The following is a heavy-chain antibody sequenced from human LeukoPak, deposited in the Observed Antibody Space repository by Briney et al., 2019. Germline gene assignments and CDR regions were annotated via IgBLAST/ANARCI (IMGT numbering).Heavy chain of an antibody. CDR2: IIPIFGTA. Sequence: SVKVSCKASGGTFSSYAISWVRQAPGQGLEWMGGIIPIFGTANYAQKFQGRVTITADESTSTAYMELSSLRSEDTAVYYCAGEGDGYQYYFDYWGQGTPVTVSS. D-gene: IGHD5-24*01. CDR3: AGEGDGYQYYFDY. V-gene: IGHV1-69*13. J-gene: IGHJ4*02. CDR1: GGTFSSYA.